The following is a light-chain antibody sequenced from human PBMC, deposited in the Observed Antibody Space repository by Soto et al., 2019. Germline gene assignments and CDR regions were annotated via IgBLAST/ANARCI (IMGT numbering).Light chain of an antibody. CDR1: SSDVGGCNC. Sequence: QSALTQPASVSGSPGQSITLSCTGTSSDVGGCNCVCWFQQHPGKAPKLLIYDVSNRPSGVSDRFSGSKSGNTASLTISGLQAEHEADYYCSSYTIAFALGGYVFGSGTKVTVL. J-gene: IGLJ1*01. V-gene: IGLV2-14*01. CDR3: SSYTIAFALGGYV. CDR2: DVS.